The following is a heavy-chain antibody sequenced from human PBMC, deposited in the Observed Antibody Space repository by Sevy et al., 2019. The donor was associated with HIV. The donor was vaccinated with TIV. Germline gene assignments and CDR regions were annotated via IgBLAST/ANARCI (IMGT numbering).Heavy chain of an antibody. Sequence: SETLSLTCTVSGGSISNSAYYWGWIRQPPGKGLECLGNIYYIGNTYYKPSLKSRVTISVDTSKNHFSLKLTSVTAADTAVYYCARWTMGITMIQGEFDSWGQGTLVTVSS. V-gene: IGHV4-39*02. CDR2: IYYIGNT. D-gene: IGHD3-10*01. J-gene: IGHJ5*01. CDR3: ARWTMGITMIQGEFDS. CDR1: GGSISNSAYY.